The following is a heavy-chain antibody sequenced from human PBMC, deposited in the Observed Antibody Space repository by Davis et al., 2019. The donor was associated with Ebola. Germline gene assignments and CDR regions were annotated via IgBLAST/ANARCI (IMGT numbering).Heavy chain of an antibody. CDR1: GFTFSTYG. CDR2: IWYDGSYK. Sequence: GESLKISCIASGFTFSTYGMHWVRQAPGKGLEWVAVIWYDGSYKFYADSVKGRFTISRDNSKNTLFLQMNSLRAEDTAVYYCAREDPYDFDYGMDVWGQGTTVTVSS. J-gene: IGHJ6*02. V-gene: IGHV3-33*01. D-gene: IGHD3-3*01. CDR3: AREDPYDFDYGMDV.